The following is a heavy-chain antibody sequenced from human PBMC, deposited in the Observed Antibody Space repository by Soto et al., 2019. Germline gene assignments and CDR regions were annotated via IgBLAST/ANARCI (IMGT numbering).Heavy chain of an antibody. Sequence: EVQLVQSGAEVKKAGESLKISCRGSGYTFSNYWIAWVRQMPGKGLEWMGIIYPGDSDTRYSPSFQGQVTMSADKYINTAYLEWSSLKASDTGIYYCARQGAKYYYDRSAYYESWGQGTPVTVSS. CDR3: ARQGAKYYYDRSAYYES. J-gene: IGHJ4*02. D-gene: IGHD3-22*01. V-gene: IGHV5-51*01. CDR1: GYTFSNYW. CDR2: IYPGDSDT.